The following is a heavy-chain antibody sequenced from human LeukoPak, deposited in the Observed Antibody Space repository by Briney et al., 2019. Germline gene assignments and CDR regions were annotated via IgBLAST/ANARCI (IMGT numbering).Heavy chain of an antibody. Sequence: SETLSLTCTVSGGSISSYYWSWIRQPPGKGLEWIGYIYYSGSTNYNPSLKSRVTISVDTSKNQFSLKLSSVTAADTAVYYCARAGGYCSGGSCYSGYYYMDVWGKGTTVTISS. CDR3: ARAGGYCSGGSCYSGYYYMDV. J-gene: IGHJ6*03. CDR2: IYYSGST. V-gene: IGHV4-59*01. D-gene: IGHD2-15*01. CDR1: GGSISSYY.